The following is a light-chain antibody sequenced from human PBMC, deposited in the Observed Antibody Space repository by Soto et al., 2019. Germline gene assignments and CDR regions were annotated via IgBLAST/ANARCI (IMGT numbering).Light chain of an antibody. CDR2: DAS. CDR3: QQYNNWPRT. Sequence: ETVMTQSPSTLSASPGERATLSWWASQSISSNLAWFQQKHGQAPRLLIYDASTMATGFPARFSGSGYGTYFNLTINSLQPEDFAVYYCQQYNNWPRTFGQGTKVDIK. J-gene: IGKJ1*01. CDR1: QSISSN. V-gene: IGKV3-15*01.